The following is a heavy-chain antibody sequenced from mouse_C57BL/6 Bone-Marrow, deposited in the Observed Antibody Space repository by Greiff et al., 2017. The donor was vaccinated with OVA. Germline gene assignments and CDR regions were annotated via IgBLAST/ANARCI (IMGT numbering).Heavy chain of an antibody. CDR2: IRSKSNNYAT. CDR3: VREDGPYAMDY. Sequence: DVKLVESGGGLVQPKGSLKLSCAASGFSFSTYAMNWVRQAPGKGLEWVARIRSKSNNYATYYADSVKDRFTISRDDSESMLYLQMNNLKTEDTAMYYCVREDGPYAMDYWGQGTSVTVSS. J-gene: IGHJ4*01. CDR1: GFSFSTYA. D-gene: IGHD2-3*01. V-gene: IGHV10-1*01.